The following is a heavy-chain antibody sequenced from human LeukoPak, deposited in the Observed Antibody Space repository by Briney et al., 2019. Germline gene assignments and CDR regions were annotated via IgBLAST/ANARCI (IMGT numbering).Heavy chain of an antibody. J-gene: IGHJ4*02. Sequence: PGGSLRLSCAASGFPFSSYPMHWVRQAPGKGLEWVAVISYDGSYENYADSVKGRFTISRDNSKSTLYLQMNSLRAEDTAVYSCASATTAMVDYWGQGTLVTVSS. CDR2: ISYDGSYE. CDR3: ASATTAMVDY. V-gene: IGHV3-30*01. CDR1: GFPFSSYP. D-gene: IGHD5-18*01.